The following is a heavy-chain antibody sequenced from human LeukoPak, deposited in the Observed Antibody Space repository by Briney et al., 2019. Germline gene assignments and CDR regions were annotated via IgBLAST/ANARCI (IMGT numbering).Heavy chain of an antibody. CDR1: GGSFSTHY. D-gene: IGHD3-16*01. J-gene: IGHJ5*02. Sequence: SETLSLTCAVSGGSFSTHYWSWIRQPAGKGLEWIGRIYTSGSTNYNPSLKSRVTMSVDTSKNQFSLKLSSVTAADTAVYYCARDSRKLRGDGFDPWDQGTLVTVSS. CDR2: IYTSGST. CDR3: ARDSRKLRGDGFDP. V-gene: IGHV4-4*07.